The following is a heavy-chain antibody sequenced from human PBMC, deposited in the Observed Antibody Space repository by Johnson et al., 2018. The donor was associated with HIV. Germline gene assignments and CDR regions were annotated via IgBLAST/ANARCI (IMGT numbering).Heavy chain of an antibody. CDR3: ARGGMWFGGYDAFDI. D-gene: IGHD3-10*01. V-gene: IGHV3-30-3*01. CDR2: LSYDGSSK. Sequence: QMQSVESGGGLVQHGRSLRLSCAASGLTADDYAMNWVRQAPGQGLEWVAMLSYDGSSKYYADHVNGRFTISREHSKNTLYLNMSSLRPEATAVYYCARGGMWFGGYDAFDIWGQGTMVTVSS. CDR1: GLTADDYA. J-gene: IGHJ3*02.